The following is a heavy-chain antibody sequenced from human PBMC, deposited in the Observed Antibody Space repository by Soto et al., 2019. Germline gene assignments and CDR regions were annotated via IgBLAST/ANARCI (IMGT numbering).Heavy chain of an antibody. V-gene: IGHV1-8*01. CDR1: GYTLTSYD. CDR3: ARVGYDSSGYYRRGLLFDP. D-gene: IGHD3-22*01. Sequence: ASVKVSCKASGYTLTSYDINWVRQATGQGLEWMGWMNPNSGNTGYAQKFQGRVTMTRNTSISTAYMELSSLRSEDTAVYYCARVGYDSSGYYRRGLLFDPWGQGTLVTVSS. CDR2: MNPNSGNT. J-gene: IGHJ5*02.